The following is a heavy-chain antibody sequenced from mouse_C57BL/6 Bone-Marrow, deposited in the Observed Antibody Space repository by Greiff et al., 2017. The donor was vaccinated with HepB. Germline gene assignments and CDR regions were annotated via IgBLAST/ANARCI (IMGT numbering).Heavy chain of an antibody. Sequence: EVQRVESGGGLVKPGGSLKLSCAASGFTFSSYTMSWVRQTPEKRLEWVATISGGGGNTYYPDSVKGRFTISRDNAKNTLYLQMSSLSSEDTAVYYCARPPLDYWGQGTTLTVSS. J-gene: IGHJ2*01. V-gene: IGHV5-9*04. CDR1: GFTFSSYT. CDR3: ARPPLDY. CDR2: ISGGGGNT.